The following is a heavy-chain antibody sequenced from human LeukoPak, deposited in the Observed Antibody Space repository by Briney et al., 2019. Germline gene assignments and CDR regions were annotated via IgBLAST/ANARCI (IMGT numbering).Heavy chain of an antibody. CDR2: INHSGST. V-gene: IGHV4-34*01. CDR3: ARDAARPHDY. CDR1: GGSISSYY. D-gene: IGHD2-15*01. Sequence: SETLSLTCTVSGGSISSYYWSWIRRPPGKGLEWIGEINHSGSTNYNPSLKSRVTISVDTSKNQFSLKLSSVTAADTAVYYCARDAARPHDYWGQGTLVTVSS. J-gene: IGHJ4*02.